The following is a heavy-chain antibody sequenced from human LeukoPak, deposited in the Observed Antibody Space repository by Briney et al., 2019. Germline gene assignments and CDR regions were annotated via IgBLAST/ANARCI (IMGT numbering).Heavy chain of an antibody. D-gene: IGHD3-22*01. CDR1: GFTFSSYA. V-gene: IGHV3-7*01. Sequence: GGSLRLSCAASGFTFSSYAMSWVRQAPGKGLEWVANIKQDGNEKYYVDSVKGRFTISRDNAKNSLYLQMNSLRAEDTAVYYCARGFDSRFFDKWGQGTLVTVSS. CDR2: IKQDGNEK. CDR3: ARGFDSRFFDK. J-gene: IGHJ4*02.